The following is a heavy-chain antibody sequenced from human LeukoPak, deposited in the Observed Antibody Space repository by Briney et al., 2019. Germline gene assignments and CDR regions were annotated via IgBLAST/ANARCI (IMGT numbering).Heavy chain of an antibody. Sequence: PSETLSLTCTVSDDSISDYYRGWIRQPPGKGLEWIGYFHNSGTSTYNPSLKSRVTISADTSKNQFSLKLSSVTAADTAVYYCARGPPYCSSTSCYAVLDYWGQGTLVTVSS. J-gene: IGHJ4*02. V-gene: IGHV4-59*01. D-gene: IGHD2-2*01. CDR3: ARGPPYCSSTSCYAVLDY. CDR1: DDSISDYY. CDR2: FHNSGTS.